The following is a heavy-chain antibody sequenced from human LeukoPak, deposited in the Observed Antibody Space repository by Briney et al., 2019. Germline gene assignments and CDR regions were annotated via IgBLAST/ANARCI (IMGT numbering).Heavy chain of an antibody. V-gene: IGHV3-21*01. J-gene: IGHJ4*02. D-gene: IGHD1-26*01. Sequence: PGGSPRLSCAASGFTFSSYSMNWVRQAPGKGLEWVSSISSSSSYIYYADSVKGRFTISRDNAKNSLYLQMNSLRAEDTAVYYCAREVGATYDYWGQGTLVTVSS. CDR2: ISSSSSYI. CDR1: GFTFSSYS. CDR3: AREVGATYDY.